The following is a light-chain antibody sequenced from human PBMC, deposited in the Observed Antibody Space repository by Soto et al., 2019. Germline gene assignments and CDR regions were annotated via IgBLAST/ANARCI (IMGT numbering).Light chain of an antibody. CDR1: SSDVGAYNS. V-gene: IGLV2-23*01. J-gene: IGLJ1*01. CDR3: CSSAPESTYV. Sequence: QSALAQPASVSGSPGQSITISCTGTSSDVGAYNSVSWYQQHPHKAPQVLIYKGPPRPSGVSNRLSGSTSGKAASLTISGLQADDEADYFCCSSAPESTYVFGSGTKRTVL. CDR2: KGP.